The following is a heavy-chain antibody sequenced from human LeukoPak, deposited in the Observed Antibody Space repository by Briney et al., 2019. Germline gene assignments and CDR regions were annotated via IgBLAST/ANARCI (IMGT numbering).Heavy chain of an antibody. CDR2: IWYDGSNK. J-gene: IGHJ4*02. Sequence: GRSLRLSCVASGFTFSSRGMHWVRQAPGKGLEWVAVIWYDGSNKYYADPVKGRFTISRDNSKNTLYLEMSSLRAEDTAVYYCTSFEYWGQGTLVTVSS. CDR3: TSFEY. CDR1: GFTFSSRG. V-gene: IGHV3-33*01.